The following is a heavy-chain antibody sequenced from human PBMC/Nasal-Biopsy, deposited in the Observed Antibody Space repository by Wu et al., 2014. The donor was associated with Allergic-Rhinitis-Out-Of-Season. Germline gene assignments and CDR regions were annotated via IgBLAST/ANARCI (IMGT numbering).Heavy chain of an antibody. D-gene: IGHD4-17*01. Sequence: LSLTCTVSGDSISSSSLCWGWVRQVPGKGLEWIGDINQSGTTNYNPSLRSRVTISIDTSKKQFSLRLRSLTAADTAVYYCVRLRAYGDIYYFMDVWGQGTAVTVS. CDR2: INQSGTT. CDR3: VRLRAYGDIYYFMDV. V-gene: IGHV4-39*01. CDR1: GDSISSSSLC. J-gene: IGHJ6*03.